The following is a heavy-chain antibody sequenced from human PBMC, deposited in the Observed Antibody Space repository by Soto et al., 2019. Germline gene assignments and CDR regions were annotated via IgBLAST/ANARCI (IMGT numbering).Heavy chain of an antibody. V-gene: IGHV1-46*01. D-gene: IGHD3-22*01. J-gene: IGHJ3*02. CDR3: ARDVTMIVDTNAFDI. CDR2: INPSGGST. CDR1: GYTFTSYY. Sequence: ASVKVSCKASGYTFTSYYMHWVRQAPGQGLEWMGMINPSGGSTSYAQKFQGRVTMTRDTSTSTVYMELSSLRSEDTAVYYCARDVTMIVDTNAFDIWGQGTMVTVSS.